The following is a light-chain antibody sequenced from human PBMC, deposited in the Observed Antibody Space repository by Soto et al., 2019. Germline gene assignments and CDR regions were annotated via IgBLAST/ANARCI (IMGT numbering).Light chain of an antibody. CDR1: SSNIGNNF. CDR2: DDH. V-gene: IGLV1-51*01. Sequence: QAVVTQPTSVSAAPGQKVTISCSGNSSNIGNNFVSWYLQPPGTAPKVLIYDDHKRPSGIPDRFSGFKSGTSATLGITGLQTGDEADYYCESWDSSLSAVLFGGGTQVTVL. J-gene: IGLJ3*02. CDR3: ESWDSSLSAVL.